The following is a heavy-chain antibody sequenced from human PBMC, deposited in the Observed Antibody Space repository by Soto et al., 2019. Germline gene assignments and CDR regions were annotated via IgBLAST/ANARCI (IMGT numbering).Heavy chain of an antibody. CDR2: ISSSSSTI. CDR3: ARDGKLLWFGELLGDYYYYYMDV. V-gene: IGHV3-48*01. J-gene: IGHJ6*03. CDR1: GFTFSSYS. D-gene: IGHD3-10*01. Sequence: GGSLRLSCAASGFTFSSYSMNWVRQAPGKGLEWVSYISSSSSTIYYADSVKGRFTISRDNAKNSLYLQMNSLRAEDTAVYYCARDGKLLWFGELLGDYYYYYMDVWGKGTTVTVSS.